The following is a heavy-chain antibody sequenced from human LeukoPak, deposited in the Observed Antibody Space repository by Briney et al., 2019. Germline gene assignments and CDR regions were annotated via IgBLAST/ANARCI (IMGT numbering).Heavy chain of an antibody. D-gene: IGHD3-22*01. CDR2: ISSDGGST. CDR3: VKGTLGVSDYYNY. CDR1: GFTFSSYE. Sequence: PGGSLRLSCAASGFTFSSYEMNWVRQAPGKGLEYVSVISSDGGSTYYADSVKGRFTISRDNSKNTLYLQMSSLRAEDTAVYYCVKGTLGVSDYYNYWGQGTLVTVSS. J-gene: IGHJ4*02. V-gene: IGHV3-64D*06.